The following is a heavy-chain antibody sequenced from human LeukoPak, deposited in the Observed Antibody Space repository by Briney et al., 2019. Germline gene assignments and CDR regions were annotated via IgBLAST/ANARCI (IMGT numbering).Heavy chain of an antibody. Sequence: PGGALSLSCGASGFTFPIYAMTWVRRAPGKGLQWVSAITGSGGSAYYVDSVKGRFTISRDNSANTLYLRMIGLRAEDTAIYYCATLPRGPTGYVGYGGEDLWGQGTLVTVSS. CDR3: ATLPRGPTGYVGYGGEDL. D-gene: IGHD5-12*01. J-gene: IGHJ5*02. V-gene: IGHV3-23*01. CDR1: GFTFPIYA. CDR2: ITGSGGSA.